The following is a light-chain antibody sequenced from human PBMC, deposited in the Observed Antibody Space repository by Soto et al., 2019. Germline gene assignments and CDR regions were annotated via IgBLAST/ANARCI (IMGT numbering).Light chain of an antibody. CDR3: QQYDNWPQT. V-gene: IGKV3-15*01. CDR2: GAF. J-gene: IGKJ1*01. Sequence: EIVMTQSPAALTLSPGERATLSCRASQSAGTSLAWYQQKPGQAPRLLIHGAFTRATGIPARFSGTGSGTDFTLTVSSLQSEDFAVYYCQQYDNWPQTFGQGTKVDIK. CDR1: QSAGTS.